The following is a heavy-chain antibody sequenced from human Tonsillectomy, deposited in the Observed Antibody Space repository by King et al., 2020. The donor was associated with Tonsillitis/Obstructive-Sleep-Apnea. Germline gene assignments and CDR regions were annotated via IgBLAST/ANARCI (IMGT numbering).Heavy chain of an antibody. J-gene: IGHJ3*02. CDR3: ARTVLPAAVGAFDI. CDR2: IHYSGST. D-gene: IGHD2-2*01. V-gene: IGHV4-59*01. Sequence: QLQESGPALVKPSETLSLTCTVSGGSISTYYWSWIRQPPGKGLEWIGRIHYSGSTDYNPSLKSRVAISVDTSKNQFSLTLTSVTAADTAIYYCARTVLPAAVGAFDIWGQGTMVTVSS. CDR1: GGSISTYY.